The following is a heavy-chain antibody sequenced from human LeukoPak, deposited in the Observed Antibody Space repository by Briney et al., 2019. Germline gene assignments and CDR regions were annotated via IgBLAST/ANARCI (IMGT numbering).Heavy chain of an antibody. J-gene: IGHJ4*02. V-gene: IGHV1-24*01. D-gene: IGHD3-16*01. Sequence: ASVKVSCKVSGYTLTELSMHWVRQAPGKGLEWMGGFDPEDGETIYAQKFQGRVTVTEDTSTDTAYMELSSLRSEDTAVYYCAIALPVGVWGQGTLVTVSS. CDR2: FDPEDGET. CDR3: AIALPVGV. CDR1: GYTLTELS.